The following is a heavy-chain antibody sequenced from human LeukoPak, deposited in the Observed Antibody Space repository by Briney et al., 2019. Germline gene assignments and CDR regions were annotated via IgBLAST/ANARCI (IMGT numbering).Heavy chain of an antibody. V-gene: IGHV1-18*01. CDR2: ISDSGNT. CDR1: GYTFSRYG. D-gene: IGHD1-26*01. CDR3: ARGGLWEIRIDY. J-gene: IGHJ4*02. Sequence: ASVKVSCRASGYTFSRYGISWVRQAPGQGLEWMGWISDSGNTNCAPKLQDRITLATDTSTSTAYMELRSLKSDDTAVYYCARGGLWEIRIDYWGQGTLVTVSS.